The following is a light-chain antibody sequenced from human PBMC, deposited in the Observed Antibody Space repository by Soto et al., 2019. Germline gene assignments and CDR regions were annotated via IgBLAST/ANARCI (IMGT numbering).Light chain of an antibody. J-gene: IGLJ1*01. CDR1: SSNIGAGYD. V-gene: IGLV1-40*01. Sequence: QSVLTQPPSVSGAPGQRVTISCTGSSSNIGAGYDVHWYQQLPGTALKLLIYGNSNRPSGVPDRFSGSKSGTSASLAITGLQAEDEADYYCQSYDSSLSGFYVFGTGTKVNVL. CDR3: QSYDSSLSGFYV. CDR2: GNS.